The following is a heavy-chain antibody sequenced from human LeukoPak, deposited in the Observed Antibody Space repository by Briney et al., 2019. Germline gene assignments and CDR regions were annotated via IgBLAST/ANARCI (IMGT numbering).Heavy chain of an antibody. J-gene: IGHJ4*02. CDR2: MYYSGSA. CDR3: ARQRPEQWLVPYYFDS. D-gene: IGHD6-19*01. V-gene: IGHV4-39*01. Sequence: SETLSLTCTVSGASLSSSSYYWGWIRQPPGKGLEWIGSMYYSGSAYYNPSLKSRVTISVDTSKNQFSLKLSSVTAADTAVYYCARQRPEQWLVPYYFDSWGQGTPVTVSS. CDR1: GASLSSSSYY.